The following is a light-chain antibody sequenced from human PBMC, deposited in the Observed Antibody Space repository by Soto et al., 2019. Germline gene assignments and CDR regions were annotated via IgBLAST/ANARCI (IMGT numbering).Light chain of an antibody. Sequence: DIQMTQSPSTLSASIGDRVTITCRASEDINDWLAWYQQKPGNAPKFLIYDASTLQSGVPSRFSGSGSGTEFTLTISSLQPDDSATYDCQQYKSRRTFGQGTKVDIK. V-gene: IGKV1-5*01. CDR1: EDINDW. CDR3: QQYKSRRT. J-gene: IGKJ1*01. CDR2: DAS.